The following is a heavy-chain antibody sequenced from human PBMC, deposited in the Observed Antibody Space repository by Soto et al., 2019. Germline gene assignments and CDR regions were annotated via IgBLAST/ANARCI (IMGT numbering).Heavy chain of an antibody. V-gene: IGHV1-69*13. J-gene: IGHJ4*02. CDR1: GGTFSSYA. CDR2: IIPIFGTA. D-gene: IGHD5-12*01. CDR3: ACGRDGYRRLDY. Sequence: SVKVSCKASGGTFSSYAISWVRQAPGQGLEWMGGIIPIFGTANYAQKFQGRVTITADESTSTAYMELSSLRSEDTAVYYCACGRDGYRRLDYWGQGTLVTVSS.